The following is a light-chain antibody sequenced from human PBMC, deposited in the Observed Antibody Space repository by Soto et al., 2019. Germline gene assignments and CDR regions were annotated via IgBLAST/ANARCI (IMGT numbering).Light chain of an antibody. CDR2: GAS. V-gene: IGKV1-39*01. Sequence: DIPMTQSPSSLSASVGDRVTITCRASQSISSYLNWYQQKPGKAPTLLIYGASSLQSGVPSRFSGSRSETDFSLTISSLQPEDFATYYCQQSYSTPSITFGQGTRLESK. CDR1: QSISSY. J-gene: IGKJ5*01. CDR3: QQSYSTPSIT.